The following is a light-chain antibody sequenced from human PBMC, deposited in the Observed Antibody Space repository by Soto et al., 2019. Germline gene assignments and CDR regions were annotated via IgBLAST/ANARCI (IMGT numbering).Light chain of an antibody. J-gene: IGKJ4*01. CDR3: QQRSNWLT. CDR2: DAS. Sequence: EIVLTQSPATLSLSPGERATLSCRASQSVSSYLAWYQQKPGQAPRLLLYDASNRATGIPARFSGSGSGKDFTLTISSLEPEDFAVYYCQQRSNWLTFGGGTKVEIK. CDR1: QSVSSY. V-gene: IGKV3-11*01.